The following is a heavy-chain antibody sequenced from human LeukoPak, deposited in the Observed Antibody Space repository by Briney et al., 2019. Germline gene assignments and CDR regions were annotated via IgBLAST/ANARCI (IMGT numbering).Heavy chain of an antibody. CDR2: IYYSGST. CDR1: GGSISSGDYY. J-gene: IGHJ6*03. V-gene: IGHV4-30-4*08. CDR3: AGWGYSSGWQLYYYYMDV. D-gene: IGHD6-19*01. Sequence: SETLSLTCTVSGGSISSGDYYWSWIRQPPGKGLEWIGYIYYSGSTYYNPSLKSRVTISVDASKNQFSLKLSSVTAADTAVYYCAGWGYSSGWQLYYYYMDVWGKGTTVTVSS.